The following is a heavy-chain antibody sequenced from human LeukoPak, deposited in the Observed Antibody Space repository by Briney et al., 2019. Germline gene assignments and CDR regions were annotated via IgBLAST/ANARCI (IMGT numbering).Heavy chain of an antibody. CDR3: ARDSGEYYFDY. CDR2: INAGSGNT. J-gene: IGHJ4*02. Sequence: GASVKVSCKASGYTFTSYAMHWVRQAPGQRLEWMGWINAGSGNTKYSQNFQGRVTIPRDTSASTAYMELSSLTSEDTAVYYCARDSGEYYFDYWGQGTLVTVSS. D-gene: IGHD2-15*01. V-gene: IGHV1-3*01. CDR1: GYTFTSYA.